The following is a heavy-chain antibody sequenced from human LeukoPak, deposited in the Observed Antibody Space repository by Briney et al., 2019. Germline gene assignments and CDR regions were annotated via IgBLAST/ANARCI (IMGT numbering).Heavy chain of an antibody. V-gene: IGHV3-7*01. D-gene: IGHD1-26*01. CDR3: ARVGGSYWGWFDP. J-gene: IGHJ5*02. CDR2: IKQDGSEK. CDR1: GFTFSSYW. Sequence: GGSLRLSCAASGFTFSSYWMSWVRQAPGKGLEWVANIKQDGSEKYYVDSVKGRLTISRDNAKNSLYPQMNSLRAEDTAVYYCARVGGSYWGWFDPWGQGTLVTVSS.